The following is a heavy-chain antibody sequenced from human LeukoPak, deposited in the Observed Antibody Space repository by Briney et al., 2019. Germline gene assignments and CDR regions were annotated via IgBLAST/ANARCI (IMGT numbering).Heavy chain of an antibody. CDR3: ARVLDYGDLNWFDP. V-gene: IGHV1-18*04. CDR1: GYTFTSYG. CDR2: ISAYNGNT. Sequence: GASVKVSSKASGYTFTSYGISWVRQAPGQGLEWMGWISAYNGNTNYAQKLQGRVTMTTDTSTSTAYMELRSLRSDDTAVYYCARVLDYGDLNWFDPWGQGTLVTVSS. J-gene: IGHJ5*02. D-gene: IGHD4-17*01.